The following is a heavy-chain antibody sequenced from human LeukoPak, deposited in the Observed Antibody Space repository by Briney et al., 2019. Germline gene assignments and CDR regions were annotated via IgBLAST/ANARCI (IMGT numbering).Heavy chain of an antibody. CDR3: ARDYNYYGSGSYHDY. V-gene: IGHV3-7*01. Sequence: GGSLRLSCAASGVTFRTYAMSWVRQAPGKGLEWVANIKQDGSEKYYVDSVKGRFTISRDNAKNSLYLQMNSLRAEDTAVYYCARDYNYYGSGSYHDYWGQGTLVTVSS. CDR1: GVTFRTYA. D-gene: IGHD3-10*01. J-gene: IGHJ4*02. CDR2: IKQDGSEK.